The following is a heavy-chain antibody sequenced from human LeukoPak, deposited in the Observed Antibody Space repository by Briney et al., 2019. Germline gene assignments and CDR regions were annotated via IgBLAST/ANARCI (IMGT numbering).Heavy chain of an antibody. CDR3: ARDHGHDY. D-gene: IGHD3/OR15-3a*01. CDR1: GFTVNSND. Sequence: GGSLRLSCAASGFTVNSNDMSWVRQAPGKGLEWVSVIDSGGRTFYADSVKGRFTISRDNSKNTLYLQMNSLRAEDTAVYYCARDHGHDYWGQGTLVTVSS. J-gene: IGHJ4*02. CDR2: IDSGGRT. V-gene: IGHV3-66*01.